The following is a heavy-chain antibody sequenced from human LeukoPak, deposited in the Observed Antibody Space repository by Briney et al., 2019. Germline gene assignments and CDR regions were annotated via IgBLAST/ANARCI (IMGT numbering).Heavy chain of an antibody. D-gene: IGHD3-3*01. CDR1: GYTFTSYA. CDR3: ARDIRDFWSGYYPTWSMDV. V-gene: IGHV7-4-1*02. J-gene: IGHJ6*04. Sequence: ASVKVSCKASGYTFTSYAMNWVRQAPGQGLEWMGWINTNTGHPTYAQGFTGRFVSSLDTSVSTAYLQISSLKAEDTAVYYCARDIRDFWSGYYPTWSMDVWGKGTTVTVSS. CDR2: INTNTGHP.